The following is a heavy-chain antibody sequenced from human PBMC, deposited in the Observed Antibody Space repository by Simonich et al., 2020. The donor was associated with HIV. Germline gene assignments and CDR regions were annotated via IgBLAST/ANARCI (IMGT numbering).Heavy chain of an antibody. CDR2: ISSSSSSI. Sequence: EVQLVESGGGLVQPGGSLRLSCAASGFTFSSYSMNWVRQAPGRGLEWVSYISSSSSSIYYADSVKGRFTISRDNAKNSLYLQMNSLRAEDTAVYYCARAGGNFDYWGQGTLVTVSS. D-gene: IGHD3-10*01. CDR1: GFTFSSYS. CDR3: ARAGGNFDY. V-gene: IGHV3-48*01. J-gene: IGHJ4*02.